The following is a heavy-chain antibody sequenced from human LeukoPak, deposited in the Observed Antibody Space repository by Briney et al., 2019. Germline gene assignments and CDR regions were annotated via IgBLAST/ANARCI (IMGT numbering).Heavy chain of an antibody. V-gene: IGHV3-21*01. D-gene: IGHD3-16*01. CDR3: ARGGEGDLNFDY. CDR2: ISSSSYI. J-gene: IGHJ4*01. Sequence: GGSLRLSCAASGFTFSSYSMNWVRQAPGKGLEWVSSISSSSYIYYADSVKGRFTISRDNVKESLYLQMTSLRVEDTAIYYCARGGEGDLNFDYWGHGTLVTVSS. CDR1: GFTFSSYS.